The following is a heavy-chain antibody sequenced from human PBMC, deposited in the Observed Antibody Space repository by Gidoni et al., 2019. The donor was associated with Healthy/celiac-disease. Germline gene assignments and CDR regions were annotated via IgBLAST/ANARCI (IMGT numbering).Heavy chain of an antibody. Sequence: VQLVQSGAEAKTPGASVKVSCKVSGYTLTELSMPWVRQAPGKGLEWMGGFDPEDSETIYAQKCQGRVTMTEDTSTDTAYMGLSSLRSEDTAVYYCATVNYDSSGYYYTLYYFDYWGQGTLVTVSS. CDR2: FDPEDSET. D-gene: IGHD3-22*01. CDR3: ATVNYDSSGYYYTLYYFDY. CDR1: GYTLTELS. J-gene: IGHJ4*02. V-gene: IGHV1-24*01.